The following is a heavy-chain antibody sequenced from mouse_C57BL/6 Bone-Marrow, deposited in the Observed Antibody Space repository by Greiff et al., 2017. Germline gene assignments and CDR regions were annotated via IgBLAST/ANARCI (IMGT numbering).Heavy chain of an antibody. V-gene: IGHV2-6-1*01. Sequence: VKLMESGPGLVAPSQRLSITCTVSGFSLTSYGVHWVRQPPGKGLEWLVVIWSDGSTTYNSALKSRLSISKDNSKSQVFLKMNSLQTDDTAMYYCARQGMITTLYYYAMDYWGQGTSVTVSS. J-gene: IGHJ4*01. D-gene: IGHD2-4*01. CDR1: GFSLTSYG. CDR3: ARQGMITTLYYYAMDY. CDR2: IWSDGST.